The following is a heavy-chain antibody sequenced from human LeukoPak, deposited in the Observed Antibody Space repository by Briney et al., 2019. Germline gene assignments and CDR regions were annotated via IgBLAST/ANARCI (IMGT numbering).Heavy chain of an antibody. V-gene: IGHV3-30*18. CDR1: GSTFSSYG. J-gene: IGHJ4*02. CDR3: AKVYDSSGYYDRNRRGKFDY. Sequence: GGSLRLSCAASGSTFSSYGMHWVRQAPGKGLEWVAVISYDGSNKYYADSVKGRFTISRDNSKNTLYLQMNSLRAEDTAVYYCAKVYDSSGYYDRNRRGKFDYWGQGTLVTVSS. D-gene: IGHD3-22*01. CDR2: ISYDGSNK.